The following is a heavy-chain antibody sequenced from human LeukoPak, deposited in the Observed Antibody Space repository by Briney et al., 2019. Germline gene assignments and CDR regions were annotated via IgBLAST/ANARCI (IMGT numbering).Heavy chain of an antibody. Sequence: PGGSLRLSCAASGFTFSSYALSWVRQTPGKGLEWVSAISGSGGSIYYADSVKGRFTISRDNSKNTLYLQMNSLRAEDTAVYYCAKDPTVVTGYWGQGTLVTVSS. CDR3: AKDPTVVTGY. CDR2: ISGSGGSI. CDR1: GFTFSSYA. D-gene: IGHD4-23*01. V-gene: IGHV3-23*01. J-gene: IGHJ4*02.